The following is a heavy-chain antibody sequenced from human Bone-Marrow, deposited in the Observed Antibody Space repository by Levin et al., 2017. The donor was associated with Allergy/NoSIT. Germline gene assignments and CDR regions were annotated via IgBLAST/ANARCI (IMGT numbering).Heavy chain of an antibody. CDR3: ARENYDSSGYTNDY. D-gene: IGHD3-22*01. J-gene: IGHJ4*02. CDR2: IYTSGST. CDR1: GGSISSYY. V-gene: IGHV4-4*07. Sequence: SETLSLTCTVSGGSISSYYWSWIRQPAGKGLEWIGRIYTSGSTNYNPSLKSRVTMSVDTSKNQFSLKLSSVTAADTAVYYCARENYDSSGYTNDYWGQGTLVTVSS.